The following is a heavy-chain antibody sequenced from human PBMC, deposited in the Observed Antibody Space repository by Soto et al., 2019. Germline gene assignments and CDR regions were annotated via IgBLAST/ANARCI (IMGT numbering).Heavy chain of an antibody. J-gene: IGHJ4*02. D-gene: IGHD2-15*01. V-gene: IGHV3-23*01. CDR2: ISSSDFNT. CDR3: APGRQKVVDY. CDR1: GFTFSSYA. Sequence: GGSLRLSCAASGFTFSSYAMSWVRQAPGKGLEWVSGISSSDFNTYYADSVKGRFIISRDNSKNTLYLQMNSLRAEDTAVYYCAPGRQKVVDYWGQGTLVTVSS.